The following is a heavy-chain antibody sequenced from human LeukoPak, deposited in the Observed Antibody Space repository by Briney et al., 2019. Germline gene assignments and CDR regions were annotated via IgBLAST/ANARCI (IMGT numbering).Heavy chain of an antibody. Sequence: PGGSLRLSCAASGFTFSSYWMSWVRQAPGKGRECVANIKQDGSEKYYVDSVKGRFTISRDNAKNSLYLQMNSLRAEDTAVYYCARERLDYYGSSGYLNWFVPWGQGTLVTVSS. V-gene: IGHV3-7*01. J-gene: IGHJ5*02. CDR3: ARERLDYYGSSGYLNWFVP. D-gene: IGHD3-22*01. CDR2: IKQDGSEK. CDR1: GFTFSSYW.